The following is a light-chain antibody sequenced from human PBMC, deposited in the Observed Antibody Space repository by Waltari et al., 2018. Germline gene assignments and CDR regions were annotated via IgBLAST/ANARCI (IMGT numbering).Light chain of an antibody. CDR3: QQYYSYSIT. CDR2: AAS. CDR1: QGISSY. V-gene: IGKV1-8*01. Sequence: AIRMTQSPSSLSASTGDRVTITCRASQGISSYLAWYQQKPGKAPKLLIYAASTLQSGVPSRFSGSGSGTDFTLTISCLQSEDFATHYCQQYYSYSITFGQGTRLEIK. J-gene: IGKJ5*01.